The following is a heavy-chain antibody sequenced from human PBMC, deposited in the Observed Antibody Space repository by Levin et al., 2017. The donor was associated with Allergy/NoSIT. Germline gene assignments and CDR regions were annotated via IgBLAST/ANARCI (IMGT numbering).Heavy chain of an antibody. Sequence: SQTLSLTCKVSGGSISSGSYYWSWIRQPAAKGLEWIGRIYSSGSANYNPSLKSRFPISVDTSKNQFSLKLSSVTAADTAVYYCARAEVGSEHWGQGTLVTVSS. D-gene: IGHD3-10*01. CDR3: ARAEVGSEH. J-gene: IGHJ4*02. CDR2: IYSSGSA. CDR1: GGSISSGSYY. V-gene: IGHV4-61*02.